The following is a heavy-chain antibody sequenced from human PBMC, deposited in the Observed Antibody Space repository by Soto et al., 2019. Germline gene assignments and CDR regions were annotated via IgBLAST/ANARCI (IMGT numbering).Heavy chain of an antibody. CDR1: GFSFSSYD. Sequence: QVQLVESGGGVVQPGRSLRLSCVGSGFSFSSYDMIWVRQAPGTGLEWVALMSYDGSKKYYGDSVRGRVTISRDNSKNTLYLQMDHLRPEDTAIYYCAKDLKPGSRWSLGGVEHCMDVWGRGTTVSVSS. CDR2: MSYDGSKK. V-gene: IGHV3-30*18. CDR3: AKDLKPGSRWSLGGVEHCMDV. D-gene: IGHD3-16*01. J-gene: IGHJ6*03.